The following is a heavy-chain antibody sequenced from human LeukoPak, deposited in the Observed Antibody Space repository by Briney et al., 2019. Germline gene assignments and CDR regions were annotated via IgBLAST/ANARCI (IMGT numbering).Heavy chain of an antibody. J-gene: IGHJ5*01. CDR1: GGSMSGHF. CDR3: ARAPVVRGVFGWFDF. V-gene: IGHV4-59*11. Sequence: SETLSLTCNVSGGSMSGHFWIWFRQPPGKGLEWIGYRDDSGRSNYNPSLRSRVTISIDTSKNQFSLKLNSVTAADTADYYCARAPVVRGVFGWFDFWGQGVLVTVSS. CDR2: RDDSGRS. D-gene: IGHD3-10*01.